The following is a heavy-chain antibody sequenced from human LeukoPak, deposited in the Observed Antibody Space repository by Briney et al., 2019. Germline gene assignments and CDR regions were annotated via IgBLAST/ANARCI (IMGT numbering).Heavy chain of an antibody. J-gene: IGHJ5*02. Sequence: SETLSLTCSVSVVSMNGYYWSWLRQSAGNRLEWIGHVDSSGNTNYNPSLESRVTISVDTSKNQFSLKLSSVTAADTAVYYCTSERGTMVRGVAWGQGTLVTVSS. CDR2: VDSSGNT. V-gene: IGHV4-4*07. CDR1: VVSMNGYY. CDR3: TSERGTMVRGVA. D-gene: IGHD3-10*01.